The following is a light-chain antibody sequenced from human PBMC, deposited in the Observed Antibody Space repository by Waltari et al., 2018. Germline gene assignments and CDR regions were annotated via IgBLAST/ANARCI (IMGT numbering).Light chain of an antibody. CDR3: QHSFETPYS. Sequence: DIHMTQSPPSLSASIGARVTITCRARENIGSYLNWYQQKSGEVPRLLIYAASTLQSGVPPRFSGSRSGTDFTFTISSLQPEDCAVYYCQHSFETPYSFGQGTKVEIK. CDR1: ENIGSY. V-gene: IGKV1-39*01. J-gene: IGKJ2*03. CDR2: AAS.